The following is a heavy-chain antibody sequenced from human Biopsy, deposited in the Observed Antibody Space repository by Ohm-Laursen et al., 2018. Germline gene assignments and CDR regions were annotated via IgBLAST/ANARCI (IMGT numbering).Heavy chain of an antibody. CDR3: SKLGGDPAPFDRASDV. CDR1: GFTFSSYA. J-gene: IGHJ3*01. D-gene: IGHD2-21*02. CDR2: ISGNSDII. V-gene: IGHV3-23*01. Sequence: SLRLSCTASGFTFSSYAMTWFRQAPGKGLEWVSTISGNSDIIYGTDSVKGRFTISRDDSKNTLYLQMNSLRVEDTAVYFCSKLGGDPAPFDRASDVWSRGTKVTVSS.